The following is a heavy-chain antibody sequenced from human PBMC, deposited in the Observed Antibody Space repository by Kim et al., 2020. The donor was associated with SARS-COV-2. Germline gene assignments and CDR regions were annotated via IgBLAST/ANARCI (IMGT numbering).Heavy chain of an antibody. Sequence: VKGRLTIARDNAKISLYLQMNSLRAEDTALYYCAKDIRAYGAGYQNWFDPWGQGTLVTVSS. J-gene: IGHJ5*02. V-gene: IGHV3-9*01. CDR3: AKDIRAYGAGYQNWFDP. D-gene: IGHD5-12*01.